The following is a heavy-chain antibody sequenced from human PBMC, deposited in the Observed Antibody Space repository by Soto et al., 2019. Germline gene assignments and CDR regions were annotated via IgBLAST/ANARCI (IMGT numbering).Heavy chain of an antibody. J-gene: IGHJ6*02. CDR2: ISNRADST. Sequence: EVHLLESGGGLVQPGGSLRLSCAASGFTFSNYAMNWVRQAPGKGLEWVSGISNRADSTYYADSVKGRFTISRDNPKNRLILKRNSLRDENPAIYYCVFVNPNYHRSASDYEMDVWGPGTTVTVSS. CDR1: GFTFSNYA. V-gene: IGHV3-23*01. CDR3: VFVNPNYHRSASDYEMDV. D-gene: IGHD3-10*01.